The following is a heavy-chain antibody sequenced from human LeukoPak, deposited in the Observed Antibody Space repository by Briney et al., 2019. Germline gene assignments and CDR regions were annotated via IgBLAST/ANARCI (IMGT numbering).Heavy chain of an antibody. V-gene: IGHV3-7*01. J-gene: IGHJ4*02. Sequence: GGSLRLSCAASGFTFSSYWMSWVRQAPGKGLEWVANIKQDGSEKYYVDSVKGRFTISRDNAKNSLYLQMNSLRAEDTAVYYCARGGDGYCDSSGYYFDYWGQGTLVTVSS. CDR3: ARGGDGYCDSSGYYFDY. CDR1: GFTFSSYW. D-gene: IGHD3-22*01. CDR2: IKQDGSEK.